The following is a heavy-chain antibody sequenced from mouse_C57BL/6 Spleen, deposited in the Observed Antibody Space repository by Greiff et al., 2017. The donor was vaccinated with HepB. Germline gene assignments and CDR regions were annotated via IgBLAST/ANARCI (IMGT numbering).Heavy chain of an antibody. CDR1: GYTFTSYW. V-gene: IGHV1-61*01. CDR2: IYPSDSET. J-gene: IGHJ2*01. D-gene: IGHD4-1*01. Sequence: QPGAELVRPGSSVKLSCKASGYTFTSYWMDWVKQRPGQGLEWIGNIYPSDSETHYNQKFKDKATLTVDKSSSTAYMQLSSLTSEDSAVYYCARSELGRGDYWGQGTTLTVSS. CDR3: ARSELGRGDY.